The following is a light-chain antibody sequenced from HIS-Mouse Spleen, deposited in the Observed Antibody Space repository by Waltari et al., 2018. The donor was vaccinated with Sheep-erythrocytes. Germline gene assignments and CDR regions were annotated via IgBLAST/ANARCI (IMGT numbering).Light chain of an antibody. J-gene: IGKJ4*01. CDR2: AAS. CDR3: QQYYSFPGT. Sequence: AIWMTQSPSLLSASTGDRVTISCRMSQGISNYLAWYQQKPGKAPELLIYAASTLQSGVPSRFSGSGSGTDFTLTISCLQSEDFATYYCQQYYSFPGTFGGGTKVEIK. V-gene: IGKV1D-8*02. CDR1: QGISNY.